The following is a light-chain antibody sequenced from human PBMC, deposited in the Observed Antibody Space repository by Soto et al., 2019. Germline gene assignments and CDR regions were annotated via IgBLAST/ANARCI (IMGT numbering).Light chain of an antibody. CDR1: QTISGSY. V-gene: IGKV3-20*01. J-gene: IGKJ1*01. CDR3: QQYGSSPRT. CDR2: GAS. Sequence: EIVLTQSPGTLSLSPGERATLSCRASQTISGSYLAWYQQKPGQAPRLLIYGASSRASDIPDRFSGSGSGADFTLTISRLEPEDCAVYYCQQYGSSPRTFGHGTKVE.